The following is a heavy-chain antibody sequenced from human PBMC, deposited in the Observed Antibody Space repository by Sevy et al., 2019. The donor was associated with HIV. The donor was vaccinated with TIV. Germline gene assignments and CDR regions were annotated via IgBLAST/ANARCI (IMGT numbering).Heavy chain of an antibody. V-gene: IGHV3-30-3*01. D-gene: IGHD2-8*01. Sequence: GGSLRLSCAVSGFSFSHYAFHWVRQAPGKGLEWVSLISYDGTYKYYADSVKGRFTISRDKSKYTLYLQMNSLRGNDTAVYYCARVAVSYCTNDCYHRFDYWGPGALVTVSS. CDR2: ISYDGTYK. J-gene: IGHJ4*02. CDR1: GFSFSHYA. CDR3: ARVAVSYCTNDCYHRFDY.